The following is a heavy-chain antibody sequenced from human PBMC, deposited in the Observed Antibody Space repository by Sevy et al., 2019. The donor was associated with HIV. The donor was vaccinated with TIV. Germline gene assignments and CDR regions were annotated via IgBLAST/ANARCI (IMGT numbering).Heavy chain of an antibody. CDR1: GFTFSSYG. V-gene: IGHV3-33*01. CDR2: IWYDGSNK. Sequence: GGSLRLSCAASGFTFSSYGMHWVRQAPGKGLEWVAVIWYDGSNKYYADSVKRRFTISRDNSKNTLYLQMNSLRAEDTAVYYCARERFLEWLSPPTRYYYGMDVWGQGTTVTVSS. J-gene: IGHJ6*02. D-gene: IGHD3-3*01. CDR3: ARERFLEWLSPPTRYYYGMDV.